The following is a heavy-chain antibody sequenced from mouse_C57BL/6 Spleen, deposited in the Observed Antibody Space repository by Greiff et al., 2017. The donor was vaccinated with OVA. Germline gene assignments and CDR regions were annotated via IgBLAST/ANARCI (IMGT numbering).Heavy chain of an antibody. D-gene: IGHD2-4*01. CDR2: INPSNGGT. Sequence: VKLQQPGTELVKPGASVKLSCKASGYTFTSYWMHWVKQRPGQGLEWIGNINPSNGGTNYNEKFKSKATLTVDKSSSTAYMQLSSLTSEDSAVYYCARGRYDYDVGLAYWGQGTLVTVSA. V-gene: IGHV1-53*01. CDR1: GYTFTSYW. J-gene: IGHJ3*01. CDR3: ARGRYDYDVGLAY.